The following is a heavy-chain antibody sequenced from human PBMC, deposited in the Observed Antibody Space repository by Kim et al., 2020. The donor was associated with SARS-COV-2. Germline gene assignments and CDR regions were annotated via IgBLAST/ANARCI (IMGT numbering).Heavy chain of an antibody. CDR1: GYTFTSYG. CDR2: ISAYNGNT. V-gene: IGHV1-18*01. Sequence: ASVKVSCKASGYTFTSYGISWVRQAPGQGLEWMGWISAYNGNTNYAHKLQGRVTMTTDTSTSTAYMELRSLRSDDTAVYYCARDPAVAGYYYYYGMDVWGQGTTVTVSS. D-gene: IGHD6-19*01. J-gene: IGHJ6*02. CDR3: ARDPAVAGYYYYYGMDV.